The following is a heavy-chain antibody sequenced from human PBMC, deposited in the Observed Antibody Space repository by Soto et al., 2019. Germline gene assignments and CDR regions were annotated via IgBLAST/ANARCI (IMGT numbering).Heavy chain of an antibody. V-gene: IGHV1-69*01. Sequence: QVQLVQSGAEVKKPGSSVKVSCKTSGGTFSSYAISWVRQAPGQGLEWMGGIIPIFGTANYAQKFQGRVTITADESTSTAYMELSSLRSEDTPVYYCAREGPYTYNWNSRAFDIWGQGTMVTVSS. CDR2: IIPIFGTA. D-gene: IGHD1-7*01. CDR3: AREGPYTYNWNSRAFDI. J-gene: IGHJ3*02. CDR1: GGTFSSYA.